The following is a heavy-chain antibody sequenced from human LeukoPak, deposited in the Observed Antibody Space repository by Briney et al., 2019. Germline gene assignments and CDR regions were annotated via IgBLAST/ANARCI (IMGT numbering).Heavy chain of an antibody. CDR3: ASTEYCIHGVSFNNDY. CDR2: INHSGTT. V-gene: IGHV4-34*01. J-gene: IGHJ4*02. Sequence: PSETLSLTCAVYGGSFSGYYWSWIRQPPGKGLEWIGEINHSGTTNYNPSLKSRVTISVDTSKNQFSLKLISVTAADTAMYYCASTEYCIHGVSFNNDYWGQGTLVTVSS. D-gene: IGHD2-8*01. CDR1: GGSFSGYY.